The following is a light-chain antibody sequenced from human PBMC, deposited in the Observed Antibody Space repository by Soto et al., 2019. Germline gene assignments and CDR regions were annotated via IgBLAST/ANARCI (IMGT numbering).Light chain of an antibody. J-gene: IGLJ2*01. CDR1: DSDVGGYNY. CDR2: NVS. Sequence: QSVLTQPASVSGSPGQSITISCTGTDSDVGGYNYVSWYQHHPGNAPKVMIYNVSYRPSGVSNRFSGSKSGNTASLTISGLQAEDEADYYFSSYPTNRVGVFGGGTQLTVL. CDR3: SSYPTNRVGV. V-gene: IGLV2-14*03.